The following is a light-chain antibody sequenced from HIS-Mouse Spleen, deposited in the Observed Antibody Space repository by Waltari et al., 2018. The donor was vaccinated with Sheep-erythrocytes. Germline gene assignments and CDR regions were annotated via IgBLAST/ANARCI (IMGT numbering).Light chain of an antibody. V-gene: IGKV1D-13*01. CDR1: QGISSA. Sequence: AIQLTQSTSSLSASVGDRLTITCRASQGISSALAWYQQKPGKAPKLLIYDASSLESGVPSRFSGSGSGTDFTLTISSLQPEDFATYYCQQFNNYPRTFGQGTKVEIK. J-gene: IGKJ1*01. CDR2: DAS. CDR3: QQFNNYPRT.